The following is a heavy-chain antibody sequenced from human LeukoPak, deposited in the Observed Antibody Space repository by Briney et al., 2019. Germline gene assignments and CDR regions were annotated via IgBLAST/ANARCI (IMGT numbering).Heavy chain of an antibody. CDR1: GSSISSYY. Sequence: PSETLSLTCTVSGSSISSYYWSWIRQPPAKGLEWIGYIYYSGSTNYNPSLKSRVTITVDTSKNQFSLKLSSVTAADTAVYYCARVSSGWVWFDPWGQGTLDTVSS. D-gene: IGHD1-26*01. J-gene: IGHJ5*02. CDR2: IYYSGST. CDR3: ARVSSGWVWFDP. V-gene: IGHV4-59*01.